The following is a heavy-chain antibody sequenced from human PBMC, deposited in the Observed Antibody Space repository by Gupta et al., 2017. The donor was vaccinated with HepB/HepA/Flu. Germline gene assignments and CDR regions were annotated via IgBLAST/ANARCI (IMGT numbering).Heavy chain of an antibody. CDR1: GFSFSDYG. CDR2: ISYDESNK. J-gene: IGHJ4*02. D-gene: IGHD6-13*01. Sequence: QVQLVESGGGVVQPGGSLRLSCAASGFSFSDYGMHWVRQAPGKGLEWVGVISYDESNKFYADSVKGRFTISRDNSRNSLSLQMKSLRPEDTAVYFCARDHSRFSSHWAPFDFGGQGTLVTVSS. CDR3: ARDHSRFSSHWAPFDF. V-gene: IGHV3-30*03.